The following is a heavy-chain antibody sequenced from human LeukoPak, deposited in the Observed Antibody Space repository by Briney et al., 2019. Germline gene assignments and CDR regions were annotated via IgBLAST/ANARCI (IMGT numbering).Heavy chain of an antibody. V-gene: IGHV3-21*01. D-gene: IGHD6-13*01. Sequence: PGGSLRLSCAASGFTFSSYSMNWVRQAPGKGLEWVSSISSSSSYIYYADSVKGRFTISRDNAKNSLYLQMISLRAEDTAVYYCARAGYSSSWYPYYFDYWGQGTLVTVSS. CDR1: GFTFSSYS. J-gene: IGHJ4*02. CDR3: ARAGYSSSWYPYYFDY. CDR2: ISSSSSYI.